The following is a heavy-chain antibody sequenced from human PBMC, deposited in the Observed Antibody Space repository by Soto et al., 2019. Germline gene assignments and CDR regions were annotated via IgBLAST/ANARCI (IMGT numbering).Heavy chain of an antibody. D-gene: IGHD3-16*01. CDR1: GFTFSTSD. CDR2: VSYDERNI. V-gene: IGHV3-30*18. J-gene: IGHJ4*02. Sequence: GGSLRLSCVASGFTFSTSDMHWVRQAPGQGLEWVAVVSYDERNIYYADSVKGRFSVSRDNSKNTLFLHMNSLRAEDTAVYFCAKLVDKSLDDYWGQGALVTVS. CDR3: AKLVDKSLDDY.